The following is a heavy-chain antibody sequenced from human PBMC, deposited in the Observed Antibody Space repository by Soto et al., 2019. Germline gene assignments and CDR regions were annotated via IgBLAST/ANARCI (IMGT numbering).Heavy chain of an antibody. Sequence: PSDTLSITCSVSGAALNSGNDYWSWIRQVPGKGLEWIGHIYVTGAVDYNPSLRDRITISQDTSERQFSLNLRLVTAADTAVYYCARLRIATNNYKWFDPWGQGTLVTVSS. D-gene: IGHD2-21*01. CDR3: ARLRIATNNYKWFDP. CDR1: GAALNSGNDY. CDR2: IYVTGAV. V-gene: IGHV4-31*03. J-gene: IGHJ5*02.